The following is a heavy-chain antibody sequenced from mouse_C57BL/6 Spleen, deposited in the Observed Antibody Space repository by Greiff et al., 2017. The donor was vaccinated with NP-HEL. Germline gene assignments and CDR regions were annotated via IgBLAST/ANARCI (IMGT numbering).Heavy chain of an antibody. D-gene: IGHD2-1*01. V-gene: IGHV1-55*01. CDR3: ARGIYYGNPMDY. Sequence: QVQLQQSGAELVKPGASVKLSCKASGYTFTSYWITWVKQRPGQGLEWIGDIYPGSGSTNYNEKFKSKATLTVDTSSSTAYMQLSSLTSEDSAVYYCARGIYYGNPMDYWGQGTSVTVSS. J-gene: IGHJ4*01. CDR2: IYPGSGST. CDR1: GYTFTSYW.